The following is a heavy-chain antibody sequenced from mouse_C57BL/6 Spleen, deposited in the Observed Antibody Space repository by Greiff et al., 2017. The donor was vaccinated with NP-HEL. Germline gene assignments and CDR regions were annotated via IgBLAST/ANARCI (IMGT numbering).Heavy chain of an antibody. CDR2: ISDGGSYT. J-gene: IGHJ1*03. V-gene: IGHV5-4*01. Sequence: EVQRVESGGGLVKPGGSLKLSCAASGFTFSSYAMSWVRQTPEKRLEWVATISDGGSYTYYPDNVKGRFTISRDNAKNNLYLQMSHLKSEDTAMYYCARGSSISTVVPHWYFYVWGTGTTVTVSS. CDR1: GFTFSSYA. D-gene: IGHD1-1*01. CDR3: ARGSSISTVVPHWYFYV.